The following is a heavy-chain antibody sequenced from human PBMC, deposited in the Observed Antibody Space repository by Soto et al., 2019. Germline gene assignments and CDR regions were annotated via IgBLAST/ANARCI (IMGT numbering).Heavy chain of an antibody. CDR2: IYYSGST. V-gene: IGHV4-31*03. Sequence: SETLSLTCTVSGGSISSGGYYWSWIRQHPGKGLEWIGYIYYSGSTYYNPSLKSRVTISVDTSKNQFSLKLSSVTAADTAVYYCARVLSGEVRGVISPYYFYGMDVWGQGTKVTVSS. D-gene: IGHD3-10*01. CDR3: ARVLSGEVRGVISPYYFYGMDV. CDR1: GGSISSGGYY. J-gene: IGHJ6*02.